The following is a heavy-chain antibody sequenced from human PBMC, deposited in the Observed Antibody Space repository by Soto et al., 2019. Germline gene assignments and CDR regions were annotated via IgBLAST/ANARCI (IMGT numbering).Heavy chain of an antibody. CDR2: ISSSSSYR. CDR1: GFSFSDYG. J-gene: IGHJ4*02. V-gene: IGHV3-21*04. D-gene: IGHD3-16*01. CDR3: ARHGGTPDLYFDY. Sequence: GGSLRLSCAASGFSFSDYGMNWVRQAPGKGLEWVSSISSSSSYRNYADSMKGRFTISRDNAKNSLYLQMSSLRAEDTALYYCARHGGTPDLYFDYWGQGTPVTVSS.